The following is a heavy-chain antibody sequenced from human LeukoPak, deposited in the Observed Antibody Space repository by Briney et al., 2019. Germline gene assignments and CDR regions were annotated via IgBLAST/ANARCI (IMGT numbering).Heavy chain of an antibody. CDR1: GFTFSRYW. CDR2: IEQDGSEK. J-gene: IGHJ6*04. D-gene: IGHD2-21*02. Sequence: GGSLRLSRTASGFTFSRYWMTWVRQAPGKGLECVANIEQDGSEKYYVDSVKGRFTISRDNAKNSLYLQMNSLRAEDTAVYYCAGGLRTAYPHYYYGVDVWGKGTTVTVSS. V-gene: IGHV3-7*03. CDR3: AGGLRTAYPHYYYGVDV.